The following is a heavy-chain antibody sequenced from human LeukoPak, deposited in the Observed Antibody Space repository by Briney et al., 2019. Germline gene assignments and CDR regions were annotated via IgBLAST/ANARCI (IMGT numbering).Heavy chain of an antibody. CDR2: IYSGGNT. J-gene: IGHJ4*02. CDR3: ARTLVTSTEDYFDY. V-gene: IGHV3-66*01. CDR1: GFTVSINY. D-gene: IGHD4-17*01. Sequence: PGGSLRLSCAASGFTVSINYMSWVRQAPGKGLEWVSVIYSGGNTYCADSAKGRFTISRDNSKNTLYLQMNGLRAEDTAVYYCARTLVTSTEDYFDYWGQGTLVTVSS.